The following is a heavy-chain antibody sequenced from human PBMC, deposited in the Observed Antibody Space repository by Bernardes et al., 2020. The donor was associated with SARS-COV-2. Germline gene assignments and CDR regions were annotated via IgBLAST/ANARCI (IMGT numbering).Heavy chain of an antibody. J-gene: IGHJ3*02. CDR2: IRSKTYGGTT. V-gene: IGHV3-49*03. D-gene: IGHD3-22*01. Sequence: GSLRLSCTASGFTFGDYAMSWFRQAPGKGLEWVGFIRSKTYGGTTDYAASVKGRFTISRDDSKSIAYLQMNSLKTEDTAVYYCTRSYYYDSSAYYRSDAFDIWGQGTMVTVSS. CDR1: GFTFGDYA. CDR3: TRSYYYDSSAYYRSDAFDI.